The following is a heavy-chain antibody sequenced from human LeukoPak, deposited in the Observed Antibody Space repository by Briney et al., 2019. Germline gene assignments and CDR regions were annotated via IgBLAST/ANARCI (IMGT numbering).Heavy chain of an antibody. CDR1: GGSFSGYY. D-gene: IGHD2-15*01. CDR2: INHSGST. CDR3: ASGVYCSGGRCYEDY. Sequence: PSETLSLTCAVYGGSFSGYYWSCIRQPPVKGLELIGEINHSGSTNYNASLKSRVTISVDTSKNQFSLNLSSVTAAATAVYYCASGVYCSGGRCYEDYWGQGPLVTVSS. V-gene: IGHV4-34*01. J-gene: IGHJ4*02.